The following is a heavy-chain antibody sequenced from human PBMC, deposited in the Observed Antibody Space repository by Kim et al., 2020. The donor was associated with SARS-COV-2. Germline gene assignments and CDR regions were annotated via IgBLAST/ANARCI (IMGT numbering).Heavy chain of an antibody. CDR3: AADPRDDYSNPYGMDV. CDR1: GFTFTSSA. CDR2: IVVGSGNT. D-gene: IGHD4-4*01. Sequence: SVKVSCKASGFTFTSSAVQWVRQARGQRLEWIGWIVVGSGNTNYAQKFQERVTITRDMSTSTAYMELSSLRSEDTAVYYCAADPRDDYSNPYGMDVWGQGTTVTVSS. J-gene: IGHJ6*02. V-gene: IGHV1-58*01.